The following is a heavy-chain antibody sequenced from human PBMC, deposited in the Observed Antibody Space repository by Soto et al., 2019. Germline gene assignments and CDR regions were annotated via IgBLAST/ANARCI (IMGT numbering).Heavy chain of an antibody. CDR1: GFTFSSYA. V-gene: IGHV3-30-3*01. D-gene: IGHD3-9*01. CDR2: ISYDGISK. J-gene: IGHJ4*02. Sequence: QVQLVESGGGVVQPGRSLRLSCAASGFTFSSYAMHWVRQAPGKGLEWVAVISYDGISKHYADSVKGRFSISRDDSENTLYVQMKSLRAEDTALYYCAKDGYLDTYYFDYWGQGTLVTVSS. CDR3: AKDGYLDTYYFDY.